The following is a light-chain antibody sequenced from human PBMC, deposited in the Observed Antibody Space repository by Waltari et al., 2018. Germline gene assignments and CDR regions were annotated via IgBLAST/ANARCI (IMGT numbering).Light chain of an antibody. V-gene: IGKV3-11*01. CDR1: QSVSYS. Sequence: EIVLTQPPATLSLSPGEQATLSCRASQSVSYSLAWYQQKPGQTPTLLIYSASNRATGIPARFSGSGSWSDFTLTISSLEPEDFAVYYCQQRSSCPRTFGQGTKVEIK. CDR3: QQRSSCPRT. CDR2: SAS. J-gene: IGKJ1*01.